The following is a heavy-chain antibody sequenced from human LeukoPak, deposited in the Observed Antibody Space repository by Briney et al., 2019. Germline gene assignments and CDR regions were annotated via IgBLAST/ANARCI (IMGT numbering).Heavy chain of an antibody. D-gene: IGHD2-2*02. CDR3: ARVYCSSTSCYRAYYYGMDV. V-gene: IGHV1-18*01. CDR2: ISAYNGNT. J-gene: IGHJ6*02. CDR1: GYTVTSYG. Sequence: ASVKVSCKASGYTVTSYGISWVRQAPRQGLEWMGWISAYNGNTNYAQKLQGRVTMTTDTSTSTAYMELRSLRSDDTAVYYCARVYCSSTSCYRAYYYGMDVWGQGTTVTVSS.